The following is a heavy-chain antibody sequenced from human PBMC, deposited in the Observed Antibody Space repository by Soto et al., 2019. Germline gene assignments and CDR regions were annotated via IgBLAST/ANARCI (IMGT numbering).Heavy chain of an antibody. CDR2: IYYSGST. CDR1: GGSISSSSYY. CDR3: ARRLYYDSSGFEGGGMDV. Sequence: SETLSLTCTVSGGSISSSSYYWGWIRQPPVKGLEWIGSIYYSGSTYYTPSLKSRVTISVDTSKNQFSLKLSSVTAADTAVYYCARRLYYDSSGFEGGGMDVWGQGTTVT. D-gene: IGHD3-22*01. J-gene: IGHJ6*02. V-gene: IGHV4-39*01.